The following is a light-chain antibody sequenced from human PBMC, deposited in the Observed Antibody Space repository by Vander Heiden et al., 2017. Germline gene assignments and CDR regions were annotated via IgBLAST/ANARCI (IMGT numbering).Light chain of an antibody. J-gene: IGKJ1*01. CDR1: QSISSY. Sequence: IHMTQSPSSLSASVGDRVTITCRASQSISSYLNWYQQKPGKAPKLLIYAASSLQSGVPSRCSGSGSGTDFTLTISSLQPEDFATYYCQQSYSTATTFGQGTKVEIK. CDR2: AAS. V-gene: IGKV1-39*01. CDR3: QQSYSTATT.